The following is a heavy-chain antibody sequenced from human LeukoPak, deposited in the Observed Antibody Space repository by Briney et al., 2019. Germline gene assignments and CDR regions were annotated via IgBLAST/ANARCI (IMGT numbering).Heavy chain of an antibody. V-gene: IGHV4-34*01. D-gene: IGHD5-18*01. CDR3: ARVGYSYVINDWSRPGLGAYPTKYYYHMDV. Sequence: PSETLSLTCAVYGGSFSGYYWSWIRQPPGKGLEWIGEINHSGSTNYNPSLKRRVTISGDTSKNQFSLKLSSVTAADTAVYFCARVGYSYVINDWSRPGLGAYPTKYYYHMDVWGKGTTVTVSS. CDR2: INHSGST. CDR1: GGSFSGYY. J-gene: IGHJ6*03.